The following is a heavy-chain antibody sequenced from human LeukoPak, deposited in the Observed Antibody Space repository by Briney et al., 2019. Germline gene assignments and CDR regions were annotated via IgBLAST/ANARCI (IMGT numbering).Heavy chain of an antibody. CDR3: TKGKVNQVGGLDC. J-gene: IGHJ4*02. Sequence: PGGSRRLSCEGSGFSFSSYYMSWVRQAPGKGLEWVSSITENGGGTYYADSVKGRFIISRDNSKNTLYVQMNSLRVDDTAIYYCTKGKVNQVGGLDCWSQGTLVTVSS. CDR2: ITENGGGT. CDR1: GFSFSSYY. V-gene: IGHV3-23*01. D-gene: IGHD1-26*01.